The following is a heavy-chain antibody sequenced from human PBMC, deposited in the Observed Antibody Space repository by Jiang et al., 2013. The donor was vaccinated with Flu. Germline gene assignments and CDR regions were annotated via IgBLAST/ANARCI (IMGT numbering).Heavy chain of an antibody. CDR2: IRSKANGYAT. D-gene: IGHD6-19*01. Sequence: VQLLESGGGLVQPGGSLKLSCAASGFTFSGSAMHWVRQASGKGLEWVGRIRSKANGYATAYAASVKGRFTISRDDSKNTAYLQMNSLKTEDTAVYYCTRRLAGTGEDYWGQGTLVTVSS. V-gene: IGHV3-73*01. CDR3: TRRLAGTGEDY. J-gene: IGHJ4*02. CDR1: GFTFSGSA.